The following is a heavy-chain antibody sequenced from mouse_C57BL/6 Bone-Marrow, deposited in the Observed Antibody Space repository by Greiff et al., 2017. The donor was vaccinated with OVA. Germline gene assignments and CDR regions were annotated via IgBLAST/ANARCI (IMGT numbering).Heavy chain of an antibody. CDR3: ARWDYGSSHWYFDV. CDR2: INPSNGGT. CDR1: GYTFTSYW. V-gene: IGHV1-53*01. J-gene: IGHJ1*03. D-gene: IGHD1-1*01. Sequence: VQLQQSGTELVKPGASVKLSCKASGYTFTSYWMHWVKQRPGQGLEWIGNINPSNGGTNYNEKFKSKATLTVDKSSSTAYMQLSSLTSEDSAVYYCARWDYGSSHWYFDVWGTGTTVTVSS.